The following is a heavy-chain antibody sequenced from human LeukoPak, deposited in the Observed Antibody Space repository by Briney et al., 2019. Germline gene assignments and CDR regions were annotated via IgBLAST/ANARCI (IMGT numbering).Heavy chain of an antibody. V-gene: IGHV3-23*01. CDR2: ISGSGGST. J-gene: IGHJ4*02. CDR1: GFTVSSNY. Sequence: GGSLRLSCAASGFTVSSNYMSWVRQAPGKGLEWVSAISGSGGSTYYADSVKGRFTISRDNSKNTLYLQMNSLRAEDTAVYYCAKDREDTAMVVDYWGQGTLVTVSS. D-gene: IGHD5-18*01. CDR3: AKDREDTAMVVDY.